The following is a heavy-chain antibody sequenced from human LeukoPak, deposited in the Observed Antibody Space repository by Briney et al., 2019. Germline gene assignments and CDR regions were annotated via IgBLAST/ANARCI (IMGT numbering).Heavy chain of an antibody. V-gene: IGHV3-23*01. CDR3: AKDGGWYCSGTSCYGFDY. J-gene: IGHJ4*02. Sequence: GGSLRLSCAASGFTFSSYAMSWVRQAPGKGLEWVSAISGSGGSTYYADSVKGRFTISRDNSKNTLYLQMNSLRAEDTAVYYCAKDGGWYCSGTSCYGFDYWGQGTLVTVSS. CDR1: GFTFSSYA. CDR2: ISGSGGST. D-gene: IGHD2-2*01.